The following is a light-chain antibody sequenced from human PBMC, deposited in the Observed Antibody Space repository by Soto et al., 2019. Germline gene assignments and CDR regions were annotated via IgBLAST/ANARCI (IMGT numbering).Light chain of an antibody. CDR2: EVS. CDR3: TSSLSNSVVV. CDR1: SSDVDDYNY. Sequence: SALTQPASVSGSPGQSITISCSGTSSDVDDYNYVSWYQQHPGKAPKLMIYEVSHRLSGVSNRFSGSNSGYTASLTISGLQDEDEADYYCTSSLSNSVVVFGGGTKLTVL. J-gene: IGLJ3*02. V-gene: IGLV2-14*01.